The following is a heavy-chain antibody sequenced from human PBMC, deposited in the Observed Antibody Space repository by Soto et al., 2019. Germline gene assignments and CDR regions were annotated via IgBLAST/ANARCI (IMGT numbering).Heavy chain of an antibody. V-gene: IGHV1-69*01. CDR1: GGTFSSYA. Sequence: QVQLVQSGAEVKKPGSSVKVSCKASGGTFSSYAISWVRQAPGQGLEWMGGIIPIFGTANYAQKFQGRVTITADESTSTAYMELSSLRSEDTAVYYCAVRGVAIVVVTDVYYYYGMGVCGQGTTVTVSS. CDR3: AVRGVAIVVVTDVYYYYGMGV. CDR2: IIPIFGTA. D-gene: IGHD2-21*02. J-gene: IGHJ6*02.